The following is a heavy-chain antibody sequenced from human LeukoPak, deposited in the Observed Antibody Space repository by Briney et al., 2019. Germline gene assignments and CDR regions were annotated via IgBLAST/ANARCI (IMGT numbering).Heavy chain of an antibody. CDR2: MSPYGGDT. V-gene: IGHV1-8*01. CDR3: ARGGSFGLKANLDS. D-gene: IGHD3/OR15-3a*01. CDR1: GYTFTTYD. Sequence: ASVKVSCKASGYTFTTYDINWVRQAAGQGGEGMGWMSPYGGDTKYAQKFQARVTMTRDTSVSTAYMELSSLSSEDTAVYYCARGGSFGLKANLDSWGQGTLVTVSS. J-gene: IGHJ4*02.